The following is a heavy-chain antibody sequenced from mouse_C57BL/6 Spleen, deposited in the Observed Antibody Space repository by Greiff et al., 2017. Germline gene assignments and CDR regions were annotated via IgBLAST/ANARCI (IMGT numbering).Heavy chain of an antibody. J-gene: IGHJ2*01. CDR1: GYTFTSYG. CDR3: ARWGGADYFDY. V-gene: IGHV1-81*01. Sequence: VHLVESGAELARPGASVKLSCKASGYTFTSYGISWVKQRTGQGLEWIGEIYPRSGNTYYNEKFKGKATLTADKSSSTAYMELRSLTSEDSAVYFCARWGGADYFDYWGQGTTLTVSS. D-gene: IGHD6-1*01. CDR2: IYPRSGNT.